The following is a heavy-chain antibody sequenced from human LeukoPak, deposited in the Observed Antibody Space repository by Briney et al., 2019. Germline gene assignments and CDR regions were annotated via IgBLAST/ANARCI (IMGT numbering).Heavy chain of an antibody. CDR2: INPSGGST. Sequence: ASVKVSCKASGYTFTSYYMHWVQQAPGQGLEWMGIINPSGGSTSYAQKFQGRVTMTRDTSTSTVYMELSSLRSEDTAVYYCAAATSADHYYYYYGMDVWGQGTTVTVSS. D-gene: IGHD2-2*01. J-gene: IGHJ6*02. V-gene: IGHV1-46*01. CDR3: AAATSADHYYYYYGMDV. CDR1: GYTFTSYY.